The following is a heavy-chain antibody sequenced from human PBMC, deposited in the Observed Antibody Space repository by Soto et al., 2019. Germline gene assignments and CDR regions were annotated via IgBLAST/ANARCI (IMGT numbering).Heavy chain of an antibody. CDR1: GGSIGGSTYY. CDR3: ARLPDYGSGRSGMDV. J-gene: IGHJ6*02. Sequence: QLQLQESGPGLVKPSETLSLTCTVSGGSIGGSTYYWGWIRQPPGKGLEWIGSIYYSGNTYYNPSLKSRVTISVDTSNNQCSLKLTFVTAADTAVYYCARLPDYGSGRSGMDVWGQGTTVTVSS. V-gene: IGHV4-39*01. CDR2: IYYSGNT. D-gene: IGHD3-10*01.